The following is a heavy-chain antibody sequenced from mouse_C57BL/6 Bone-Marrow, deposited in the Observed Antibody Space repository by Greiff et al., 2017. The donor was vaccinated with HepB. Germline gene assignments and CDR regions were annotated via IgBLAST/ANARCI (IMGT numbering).Heavy chain of an antibody. J-gene: IGHJ4*01. Sequence: EVKLMESGGGLVQPGGSLKLSCAASGFTFSDYYMYWVRQTPEKRLEWVAYISNGGGSTYYPDTVKGRFTISRDNAKNTLYLQMSRLKSEDTAMYYCASKNYYYGLDYWGQGTSVTVSS. CDR1: GFTFSDYY. CDR2: ISNGGGST. V-gene: IGHV5-12*01. CDR3: ASKNYYYGLDY. D-gene: IGHD1-1*01.